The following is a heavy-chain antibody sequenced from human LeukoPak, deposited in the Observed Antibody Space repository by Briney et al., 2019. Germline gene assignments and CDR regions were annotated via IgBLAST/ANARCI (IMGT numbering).Heavy chain of an antibody. CDR3: AKAIYSSSRMDV. CDR2: ISGSGGST. Sequence: PGGSLRLSCAASGFTFSSYAMSWVRQAPGKGLEWVSAISGSGGSTYYADSVKGRFTISGDNSKNTLYLQMNSLGAEDTAVYYCAKAIYSSSRMDVWGQGTTVTVSS. J-gene: IGHJ6*02. CDR1: GFTFSSYA. V-gene: IGHV3-23*01. D-gene: IGHD6-13*01.